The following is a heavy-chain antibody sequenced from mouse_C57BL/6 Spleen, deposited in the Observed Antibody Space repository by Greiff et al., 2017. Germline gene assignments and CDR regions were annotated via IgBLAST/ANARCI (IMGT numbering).Heavy chain of an antibody. CDR2: IDPETGGT. V-gene: IGHV1-15*01. CDR3: TRTYGSSRYYFDY. CDR1: GYTFTDYE. D-gene: IGHD1-1*01. J-gene: IGHJ2*01. Sequence: QVQLQQSGAELVRPGASVTLSCKASGYTFTDYEMHWVKQTPVHGLEWIGAIDPETGGTAYNQKFKGKAILTADKSSSTAYIELRSLTSEDSAVYYCTRTYGSSRYYFDYWGQGTTLTVSS.